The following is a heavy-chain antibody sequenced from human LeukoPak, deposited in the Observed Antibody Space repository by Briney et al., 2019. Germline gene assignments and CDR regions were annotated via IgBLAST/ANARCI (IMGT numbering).Heavy chain of an antibody. CDR1: GYTLTDLS. CDR3: ATVVLPPDWFDP. V-gene: IGHV1-24*01. CDR2: FDPEDGEI. J-gene: IGHJ5*02. Sequence: ASVKVSCKVSGYTLTDLSMHWVRQAPGKGLEWMGGFDPEDGEIIYPQKFQGRVTMTEDTSTDTAYMELSSLRSEDTAVYYCATVVLPPDWFDPWGQGSLVTVSS.